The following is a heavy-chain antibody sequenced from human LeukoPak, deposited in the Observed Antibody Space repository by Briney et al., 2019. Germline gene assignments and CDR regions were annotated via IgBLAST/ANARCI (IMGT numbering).Heavy chain of an antibody. CDR3: ARVLVRSSWPSFDY. V-gene: IGHV3-20*04. Sequence: SGGSLRLSCAASGFTFDDYGMSWVRQAPGKGLEWVSGINWNGGSTGYADSVKGRFTISRDNAKNSLYLQMNSLRAEDTAVYYCARVLVRSSWPSFDYWGQGTLVTVSS. D-gene: IGHD6-13*01. J-gene: IGHJ4*02. CDR1: GFTFDDYG. CDR2: INWNGGST.